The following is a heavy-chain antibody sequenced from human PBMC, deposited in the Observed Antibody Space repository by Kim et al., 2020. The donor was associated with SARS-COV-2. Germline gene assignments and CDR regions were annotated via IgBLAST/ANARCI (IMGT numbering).Heavy chain of an antibody. CDR3: AREGHYYDSSGP. Sequence: SETLSLTCAVYGGSFSGYYWSWIRQPPGKGLEWIGEINHSGSTNYNPSLKSRVTISVDTSKNQFSLKLSSVTAADTAVDYCAREGHYYDSSGPWGQGTLV. J-gene: IGHJ5*02. V-gene: IGHV4-34*01. CDR1: GGSFSGYY. D-gene: IGHD3-22*01. CDR2: INHSGST.